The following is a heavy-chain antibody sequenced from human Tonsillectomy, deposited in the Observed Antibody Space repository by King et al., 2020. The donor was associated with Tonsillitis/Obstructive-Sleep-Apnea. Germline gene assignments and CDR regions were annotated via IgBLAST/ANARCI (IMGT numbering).Heavy chain of an antibody. V-gene: IGHV3-53*01. J-gene: IGHJ3*02. CDR3: ASRPYYDSSGYFDAFDI. CDR2: IYSGGST. D-gene: IGHD3-22*01. Sequence: DVQLVQSGGGLIQPGGSLRLSCAASGFTVSSNYMSWVRQAPGKGLEWVSVIYSGGSTYYADSVKGRFTISRDNSKNTLYLQMNSLGAEDTAVYYCASRPYYDSSGYFDAFDIWGQGTMVTVSS. CDR1: GFTVSSNY.